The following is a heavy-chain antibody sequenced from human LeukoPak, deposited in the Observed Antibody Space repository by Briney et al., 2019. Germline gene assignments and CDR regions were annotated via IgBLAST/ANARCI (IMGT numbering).Heavy chain of an antibody. J-gene: IGHJ4*02. CDR2: IKSNADGGTP. CDR3: TTFYHEYSPY. D-gene: IGHD2/OR15-2a*01. Sequence: GVSLGLSCAASGFSFMNAWMIWVRQAPGKGLEWVGRIKSNADGGTPDYAAPARGRFTISRDDSKNTLYLQMNSLKTEDTAVYYCTTFYHEYSPYWGRGTLVTVSS. V-gene: IGHV3-15*01. CDR1: GFSFMNAW.